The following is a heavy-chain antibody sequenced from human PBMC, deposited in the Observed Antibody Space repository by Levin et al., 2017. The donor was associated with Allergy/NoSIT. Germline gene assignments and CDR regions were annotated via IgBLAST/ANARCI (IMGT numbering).Heavy chain of an antibody. CDR2: MNPNSGNT. Sequence: GESLKISCKASGYTFTSYDINWVRQATGQGLEWMGWMNPNSGNTGYAQKFQGRVTMTRNTSISTAYMELSSLRSEDTAVYYCARARTRSSALLIVVVVAAPNWFDPWGQGTLVTVSS. V-gene: IGHV1-8*01. J-gene: IGHJ5*02. CDR3: ARARTRSSALLIVVVVAAPNWFDP. D-gene: IGHD2-15*01. CDR1: GYTFTSYD.